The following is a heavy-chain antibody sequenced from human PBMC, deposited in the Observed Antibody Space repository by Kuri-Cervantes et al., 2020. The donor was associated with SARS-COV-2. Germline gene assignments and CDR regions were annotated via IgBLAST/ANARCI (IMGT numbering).Heavy chain of an antibody. J-gene: IGHJ3*02. V-gene: IGHV3-30*02. CDR1: GFTFSSYA. CDR2: IRYDGNNK. CDR3: ATKPPGVNDAFDI. D-gene: IGHD1-14*01. Sequence: GESLKISCAASGFTFSSYAMHWVRQAPGKGLEWVAFIRYDGNNKYYADSVKGRFTISRDNSKNTLYLQMNSLRAEDTAVYYCATKPPGVNDAFDIWGQGTMVTVSS.